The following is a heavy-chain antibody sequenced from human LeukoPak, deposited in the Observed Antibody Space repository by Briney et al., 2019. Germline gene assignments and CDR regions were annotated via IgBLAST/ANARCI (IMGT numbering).Heavy chain of an antibody. Sequence: GGSLRLSCAASGFTFSSYAMSWVRQAPGKGLEWVSAISGSGGSTYYADSVKGRFTISRDNSKNTLYLQMNSLRAEDTVVYYCAKDREMTTVFWFDPWGQGTRVTVSS. V-gene: IGHV3-23*01. CDR2: ISGSGGST. J-gene: IGHJ5*02. D-gene: IGHD4-17*01. CDR3: AKDREMTTVFWFDP. CDR1: GFTFSSYA.